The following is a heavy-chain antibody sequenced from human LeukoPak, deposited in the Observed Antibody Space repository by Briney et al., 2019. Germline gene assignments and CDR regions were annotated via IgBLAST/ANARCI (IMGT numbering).Heavy chain of an antibody. Sequence: SETLSLTCTVSGGSISSYYWSWIRQPPGKGLEWIRYIYCSGSTNYNPSLKSRVTISVDTSKNQFSLKLSSVTAADTAVYNCARGLNFWSGYYAYMDVWGEGTTVTVSS. V-gene: IGHV4-59*01. CDR2: IYCSGST. J-gene: IGHJ6*03. D-gene: IGHD3-3*01. CDR1: GGSISSYY. CDR3: ARGLNFWSGYYAYMDV.